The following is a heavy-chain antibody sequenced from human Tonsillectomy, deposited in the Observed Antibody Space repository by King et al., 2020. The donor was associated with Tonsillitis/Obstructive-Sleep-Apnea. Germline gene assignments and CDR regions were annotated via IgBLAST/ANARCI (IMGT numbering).Heavy chain of an antibody. V-gene: IGHV4-59*01. CDR3: ARDMVLEAGGDAFDI. Sequence: QLQESGPGLVKPSETLSHTCTFSGGSISSYYWSWIRQPPGKGLEWIGYIYYSGSTNYNPSLKSRVTISVDTSKNQFSLKLSSVTAADTAVYYCARDMVLEAGGDAFDIWGQGTMVTVSS. J-gene: IGHJ3*02. CDR1: GGSISSYY. CDR2: IYYSGST. D-gene: IGHD2-8*01.